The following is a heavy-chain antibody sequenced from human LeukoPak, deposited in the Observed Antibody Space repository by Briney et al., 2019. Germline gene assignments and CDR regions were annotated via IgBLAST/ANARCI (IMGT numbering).Heavy chain of an antibody. D-gene: IGHD5-12*01. CDR3: ARILRSVVYYYYMDV. V-gene: IGHV4-34*01. CDR2: INHSGST. CDR1: GGSFSGYY. Sequence: SETLSLTCAVYGGSFSGYYWSWIRQPPGKGLEWIGEINHSGSTNYNPSLKSRVTISVDTSKNQFSLRLSSVTAADTAVYYCARILRSVVYYYYMDVWGKGTTVTVSS. J-gene: IGHJ6*03.